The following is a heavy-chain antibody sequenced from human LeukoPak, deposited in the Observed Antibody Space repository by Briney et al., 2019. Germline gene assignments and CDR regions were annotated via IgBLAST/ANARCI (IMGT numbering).Heavy chain of an antibody. D-gene: IGHD3-22*01. CDR2: INPSSGGT. J-gene: IGHJ4*02. CDR1: GYSFTGYY. V-gene: IGHV1-2*02. CDR3: ARTNYYDSSGYFLGY. Sequence: ASVKVSSKASGYSFTGYYVHWVRKAPGQGLEWMGWINPSSGGTNYAQNLQGRVTMTRDTSISTAYMELRSLRSDDAAVYYCARTNYYDSSGYFLGYWGQGTLVTVSS.